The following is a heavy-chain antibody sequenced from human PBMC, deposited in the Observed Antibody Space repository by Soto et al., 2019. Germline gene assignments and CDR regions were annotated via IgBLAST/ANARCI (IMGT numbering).Heavy chain of an antibody. J-gene: IGHJ4*02. CDR3: ARAQYYDCSGYYSVAPFDY. D-gene: IGHD3-22*01. V-gene: IGHV1-69*04. CDR2: IIPILGIA. CDR1: GYTFTGYY. Sequence: ASVKVSCKASGYTFTGYYMHWVRQAPGQGLEWMGRIIPILGIANYAQKFQGRVTITADKSTSTAYMELSSLRSEDTAVYYCARAQYYDCSGYYSVAPFDYWGQGTLVTVSS.